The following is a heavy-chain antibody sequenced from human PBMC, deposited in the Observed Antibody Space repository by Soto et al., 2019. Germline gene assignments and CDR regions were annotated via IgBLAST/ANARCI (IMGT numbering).Heavy chain of an antibody. Sequence: SETLSLTCTVSGGSISNYYWNWIRQSPGKGLEWIGYIYSSGSTHYNPSLQNRVTISIDTSKNQVSLKVNSVTAADTAVYYCARATPHGNGVYTFDYWGKGTPVT. CDR3: ARATPHGNGVYTFDY. CDR1: GGSISNYY. J-gene: IGHJ4*02. D-gene: IGHD2-8*01. CDR2: IYSSGST. V-gene: IGHV4-59*01.